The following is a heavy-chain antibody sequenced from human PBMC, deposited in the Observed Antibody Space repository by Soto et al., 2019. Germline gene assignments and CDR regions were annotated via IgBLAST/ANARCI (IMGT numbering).Heavy chain of an antibody. Sequence: PSETLSLTCTVSGGSISSYYWSWIRQPPGKGLEWIGYIYYSGSTNYNPSLKSRVTISVDTSKNQFSLKLSSVTAADTAVYYCARVHYGSPPLHFEYSGQGTLVTVSS. V-gene: IGHV4-59*01. CDR3: ARVHYGSPPLHFEY. CDR2: IYYSGST. J-gene: IGHJ4*02. D-gene: IGHD3-10*01. CDR1: GGSISSYY.